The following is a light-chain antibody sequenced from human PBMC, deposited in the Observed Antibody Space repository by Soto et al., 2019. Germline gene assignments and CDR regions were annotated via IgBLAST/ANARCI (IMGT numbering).Light chain of an antibody. Sequence: EIVLTQSPATLSLSPGERATLSCRASQSVSSYLAWYQQKPGQAPRLLIYDASNRATGIPARFSGSGSGTDFTLTISSLEPEDFAVYYCQQYGSSPPYAFGQGTKVDIK. CDR3: QQYGSSPPYA. CDR2: DAS. CDR1: QSVSSY. J-gene: IGKJ2*01. V-gene: IGKV3-11*01.